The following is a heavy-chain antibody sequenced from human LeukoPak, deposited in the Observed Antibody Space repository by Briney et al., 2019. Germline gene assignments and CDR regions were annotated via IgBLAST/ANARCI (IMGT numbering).Heavy chain of an antibody. CDR1: GGSFSGYY. J-gene: IGHJ4*02. Sequence: SETLSLTCAVYGGSFSGYYWSWIRQPAGKGLEWIGRIYTSGSTNYNPSLKSRVTMSVDTSKNQFSLKLSSVTAADTAVYYCARDRREYYDYVWGSYRVYYFDCWGQGTLVTVSS. CDR2: IYTSGST. D-gene: IGHD3-16*02. V-gene: IGHV4-4*07. CDR3: ARDRREYYDYVWGSYRVYYFDC.